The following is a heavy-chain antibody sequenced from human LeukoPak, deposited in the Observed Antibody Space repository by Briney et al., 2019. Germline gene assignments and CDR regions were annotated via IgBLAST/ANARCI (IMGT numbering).Heavy chain of an antibody. Sequence: PSETLSLTCAVYGGSVSGLYWSWIRQPPGKGLEWIGEINHSGSTNYNPSLKSRVTISVDTSTTQISLKLSSVTAADTAVYYCARGGRWLQFRDWGQGTLVTVSS. J-gene: IGHJ4*02. CDR3: ARGGRWLQFRD. CDR2: INHSGST. D-gene: IGHD5-24*01. V-gene: IGHV4-34*01. CDR1: GGSVSGLY.